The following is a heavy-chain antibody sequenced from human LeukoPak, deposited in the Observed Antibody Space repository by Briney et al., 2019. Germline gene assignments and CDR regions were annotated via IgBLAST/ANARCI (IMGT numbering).Heavy chain of an antibody. J-gene: IGHJ6*03. CDR2: IYYSGNT. D-gene: IGHD1-26*01. V-gene: IGHV4-34*01. Sequence: SETLSLTCAVYGGSSSGYYWSWIRQPPGKGLEWIGSIYYSGNTYYNPSLKSRVTISVDTSKNQFSLKLSSVTAADTAVYYCAKQYSGSYYGYYYYYMDVWGKGTTVTISS. CDR3: AKQYSGSYYGYYYYYMDV. CDR1: GGSSSGYY.